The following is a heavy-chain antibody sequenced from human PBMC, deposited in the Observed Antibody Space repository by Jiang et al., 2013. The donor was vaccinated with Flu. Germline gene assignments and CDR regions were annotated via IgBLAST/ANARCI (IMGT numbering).Heavy chain of an antibody. V-gene: IGHV2-70*11. J-gene: IGHJ3*02. CDR1: GFSLSTSGMC. CDR3: AHRPPYSGYDYVVAVAVDDAFDI. D-gene: IGHD5-12*01. Sequence: KPTQTLTLTCTFSGFSLSTSGMCVSWIRQPPGRPWSGLHALIGMMIKYYSTSLKTRLTISKDTSKNQVVLTMTNMDPVDTATYYCAHRPPYSGYDYVVAVAVDDAFDIWGQGTMVTVSS. CDR2: LIGMMI.